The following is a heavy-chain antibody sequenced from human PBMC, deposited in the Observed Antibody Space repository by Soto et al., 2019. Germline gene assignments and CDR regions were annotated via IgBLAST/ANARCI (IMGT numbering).Heavy chain of an antibody. D-gene: IGHD3-10*01. CDR3: ARQYYGSGSNFFDF. CDR1: GGSISSYY. CDR2: IYYSGST. Sequence: SETLSLTCTVSGGSISSYYWSWIRQPPGKGLEWIGYIYYSGSTNYNPSLKSRVTISVDTSKNQFSLKLNSMTAADTAVYYCARQYYGSGSNFFDFWGQGTLVTVSS. J-gene: IGHJ4*02. V-gene: IGHV4-59*08.